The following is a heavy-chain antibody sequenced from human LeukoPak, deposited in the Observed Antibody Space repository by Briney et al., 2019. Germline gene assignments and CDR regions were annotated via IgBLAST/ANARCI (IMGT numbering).Heavy chain of an antibody. D-gene: IGHD5-12*01. CDR3: ARNSGYDAAFDY. CDR2: IYYSGSA. J-gene: IGHJ4*02. V-gene: IGHV4-31*03. Sequence: SETLSLTCTVSGGSISSGGYYWSWIRQHPGKGLEWIGYIYYSGSAYYNPSLKSRVTISVDRSKNQFSLKLSSVTAADTAVYYCARNSGYDAAFDYWGQGTLVTVSS. CDR1: GGSISSGGYY.